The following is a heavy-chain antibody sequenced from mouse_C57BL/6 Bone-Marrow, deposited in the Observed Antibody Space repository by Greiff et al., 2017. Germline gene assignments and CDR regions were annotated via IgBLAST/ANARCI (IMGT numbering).Heavy chain of an antibody. CDR2: IDPENGDT. CDR1: GFNIKDDY. CDR3: THGRGPDGP. V-gene: IGHV14-4*01. J-gene: IGHJ2*01. Sequence: EVQLQESGAELVRPGASVKLSCTASGFNIKDDYMHWVKQRPEQGLEWIGWIDPENGDTEYASKFQGKATITADTSSNTAYLQLSSLTSEDTAVYYCTHGRGPDGPWGQGTTLTVSS. D-gene: IGHD2-3*01.